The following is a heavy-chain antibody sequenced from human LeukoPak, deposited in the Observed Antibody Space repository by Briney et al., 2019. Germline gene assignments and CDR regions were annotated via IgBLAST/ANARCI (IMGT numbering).Heavy chain of an antibody. Sequence: PGGSLTLTCTLSGFSVTNTLIDWVRQAPGKGPEWVALIYIDARTVYAASVKGRFTISRDNSKNMVYLQMNSLRSEDSALYYCVRDRAGTQSWVEFDLWGQGTLVTVSS. CDR1: GFSVTNTL. CDR3: VRDRAGTQSWVEFDL. V-gene: IGHV3-66*02. J-gene: IGHJ5*02. D-gene: IGHD3-10*01. CDR2: IYIDART.